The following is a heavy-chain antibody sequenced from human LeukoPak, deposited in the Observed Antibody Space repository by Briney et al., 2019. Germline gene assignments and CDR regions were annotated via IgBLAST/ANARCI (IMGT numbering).Heavy chain of an antibody. J-gene: IGHJ4*02. CDR3: AKDSYYCGSGSYSLVDY. CDR1: GFTFSSYG. CDR2: ISGSGGST. D-gene: IGHD3-10*01. Sequence: GGSLRLSCAASGFTFSSYGMSWVRQAPGKGLEWVSAISGSGGSTYYADSVKGRFTISRDNSKDTLYLQMNSLRAEDTAVYYCAKDSYYCGSGSYSLVDYWGQGTLVTVSS. V-gene: IGHV3-23*01.